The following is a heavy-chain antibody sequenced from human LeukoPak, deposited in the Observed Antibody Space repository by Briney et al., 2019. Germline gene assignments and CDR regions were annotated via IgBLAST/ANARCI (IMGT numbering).Heavy chain of an antibody. Sequence: PGRSLRLSCAASGFTFSSYAMTWVRQAPGKGLEWVSAISGSGGGTYYADSVKGRFTISRDNSKNTLYLQMTSLRAEDTAVYYCAKERSFGAWLGDYWGQGALVTVSS. V-gene: IGHV3-23*01. D-gene: IGHD2/OR15-2a*01. CDR3: AKERSFGAWLGDY. CDR1: GFTFSSYA. J-gene: IGHJ4*02. CDR2: ISGSGGGT.